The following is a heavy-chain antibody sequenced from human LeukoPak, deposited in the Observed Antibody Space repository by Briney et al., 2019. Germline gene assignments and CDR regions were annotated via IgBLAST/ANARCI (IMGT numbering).Heavy chain of an antibody. J-gene: IGHJ4*02. Sequence: ASVKVSCKASGYTFTSYGISWVRQAPGQGLEWMGWISAYNGNTNYAQKLQGRVTMTTDTSTSTAYMELRSLRSDDTAVYYCASRGYYYDGSVYYSWDYWGQGTLVTVSS. CDR3: ASRGYYYDGSVYYSWDY. CDR1: GYTFTSYG. CDR2: ISAYNGNT. V-gene: IGHV1-18*01. D-gene: IGHD3-22*01.